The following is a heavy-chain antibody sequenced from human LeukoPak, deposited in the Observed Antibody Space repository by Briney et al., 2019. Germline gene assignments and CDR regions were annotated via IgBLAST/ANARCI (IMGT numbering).Heavy chain of an antibody. CDR1: GGSISSYY. Sequence: SSETLSLTCTVSGGSISSYYWSWIRQPPGKGLEWIGYIYYSGSTNYNPSLKSRVTISVDTSKNQFSLKLSSVTAADTAVYYCARESVVVIALGDWGQGALVTVSS. CDR3: ARESVVVIALGD. CDR2: IYYSGST. J-gene: IGHJ4*02. V-gene: IGHV4-59*01. D-gene: IGHD2-21*01.